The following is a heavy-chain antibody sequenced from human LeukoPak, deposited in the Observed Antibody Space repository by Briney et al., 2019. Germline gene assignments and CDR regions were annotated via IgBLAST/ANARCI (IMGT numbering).Heavy chain of an antibody. CDR2: IIPIFGTA. D-gene: IGHD1-20*01. CDR3: ARGGDYNWNFDY. Sequence: SVKVSCKASGGTFSSYAISWVRQAPGQGLEWMGGIIPIFGTANYAQKFQGRVTITADESTSTAYMELSSLRSEDTAVYYCARGGDYNWNFDYWGQGTLVTVSS. V-gene: IGHV1-69*13. J-gene: IGHJ4*02. CDR1: GGTFSSYA.